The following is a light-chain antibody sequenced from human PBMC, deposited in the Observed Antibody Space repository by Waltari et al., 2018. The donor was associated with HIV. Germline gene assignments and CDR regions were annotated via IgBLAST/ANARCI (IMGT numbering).Light chain of an antibody. CDR1: SASIPNSY. CDR3: QSYYLSIVV. J-gene: IGLJ2*01. V-gene: IGLV6-57*04. Sequence: NFMLTQPLSVSESPGETVTISCTRSSASIPNSYVQWYQQGPGSAPTPVIYEDNKSPSGVPDRFSGSIDSASNSASLTISGLKTEDEADYYCQSYYLSIVVFGGGTKRTVL. CDR2: EDN.